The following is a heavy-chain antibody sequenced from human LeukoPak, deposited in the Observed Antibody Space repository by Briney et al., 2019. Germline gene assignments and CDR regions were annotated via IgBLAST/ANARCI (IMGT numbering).Heavy chain of an antibody. V-gene: IGHV3-30-3*01. CDR3: ARAPWELTDYYYMDV. D-gene: IGHD1-26*01. CDR1: RFTFSNYE. CDR2: IPYDGSKK. Sequence: GGSLRLSCAASRFTFSNYEMHWVRQAPGKGLEWVAVIPYDGSKKNYADSVKGRFTISRDNSKNTLYLQMKSLRGEDTAVYYCARAPWELTDYYYMDVWGKGTTVTVSS. J-gene: IGHJ6*03.